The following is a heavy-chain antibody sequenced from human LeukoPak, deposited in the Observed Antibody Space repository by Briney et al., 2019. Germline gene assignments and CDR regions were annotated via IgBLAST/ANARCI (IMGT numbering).Heavy chain of an antibody. CDR3: ARSIVVVVAATHYYYGMDV. Sequence: GASVKVSCKASGYTFTGYYMHWVRQAPGQGLEWRGGIIPIVGTANYAQKFQGRVTITADKSTSTAYMALSSLRSEATAVYYCARSIVVVVAATHYYYGMDVWGKGTTVTVSS. D-gene: IGHD2-15*01. CDR1: GYTFTGYY. J-gene: IGHJ6*04. CDR2: IIPIVGTA. V-gene: IGHV1-69*06.